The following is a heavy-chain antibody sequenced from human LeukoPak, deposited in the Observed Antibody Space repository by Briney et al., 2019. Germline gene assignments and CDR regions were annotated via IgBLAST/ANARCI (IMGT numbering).Heavy chain of an antibody. CDR3: ARDFSANYQNDY. CDR2: NSAYKGNT. Sequence: ASVRLSFSASGYSFTIYSISSGRDAPGQGLEWMGWNSAYKGNTNHAQPPPGRVTMTTDTTTTTACMELRRMTSDDTAVYYCARDFSANYQNDYWGQGTLVTVSS. V-gene: IGHV1-18*01. J-gene: IGHJ4*02. CDR1: GYSFTIYS. D-gene: IGHD3-10*01.